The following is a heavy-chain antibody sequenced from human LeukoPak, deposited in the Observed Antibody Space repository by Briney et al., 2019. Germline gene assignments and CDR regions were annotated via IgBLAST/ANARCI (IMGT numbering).Heavy chain of an antibody. V-gene: IGHV3-33*01. J-gene: IGHJ4*02. D-gene: IGHD5-18*01. CDR2: IWYDGSNK. Sequence: GGSLRLSCAASGFTFSRYGMHWVRQAPGKGLEWVAVIWYDGSNKYYADSVKGRFTISRDDSKNTLYLQMNSLRAEDTAVYYCAREMDTGIRYYFDYWGQGTLVTVSS. CDR3: AREMDTGIRYYFDY. CDR1: GFTFSRYG.